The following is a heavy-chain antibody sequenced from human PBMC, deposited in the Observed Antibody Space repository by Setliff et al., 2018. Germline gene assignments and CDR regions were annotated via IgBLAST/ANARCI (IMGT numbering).Heavy chain of an antibody. CDR2: VYTNGGS. D-gene: IGHD5-18*01. CDR1: GGSISSGSYY. V-gene: IGHV4-61*02. J-gene: IGHJ6*02. CDR3: ISLWLGYYGLDV. Sequence: PSETLSLTCTVSGGSISSGSYYWSWIRHPAGKGLEWIGRVYTNGGSDYNPFLKSRVSISLDTSKNQFSLKLISVTAEDTAVYYCISLWLGYYGLDVWGQGTTVTVSS.